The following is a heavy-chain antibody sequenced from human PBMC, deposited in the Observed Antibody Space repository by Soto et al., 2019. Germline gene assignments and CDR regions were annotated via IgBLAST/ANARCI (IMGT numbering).Heavy chain of an antibody. Sequence: EVQLLESGGGLVQPGGSLRLSCVGSGFTFINYAMNWVRQTPGKGLELVSTISGGGDRTFDADTVKGRFTISRDTSKNTVNLQMNSLRADDTAVYYCARKVLGSTSRPDWWYFDLWGRGTLVTVSS. D-gene: IGHD2-2*01. CDR1: GFTFINYA. J-gene: IGHJ2*01. CDR3: ARKVLGSTSRPDWWYFDL. CDR2: ISGGGDRT. V-gene: IGHV3-23*01.